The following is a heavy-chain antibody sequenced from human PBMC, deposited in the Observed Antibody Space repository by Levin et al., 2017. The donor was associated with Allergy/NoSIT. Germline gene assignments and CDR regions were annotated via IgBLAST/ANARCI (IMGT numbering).Heavy chain of an antibody. CDR3: ARNGGGGILEWLA. Sequence: SETLSLTCTVSGGSISSYYWSWIRQPPGKGLEWIGYIYYSGSTNYNPSLKSRVTISVDTSKNQFSLKLSSVTAADTAVYYCARNGGGGILEWLAWGQGTLVTVSS. V-gene: IGHV4-59*01. D-gene: IGHD3-3*01. CDR2: IYYSGST. J-gene: IGHJ5*02. CDR1: GGSISSYY.